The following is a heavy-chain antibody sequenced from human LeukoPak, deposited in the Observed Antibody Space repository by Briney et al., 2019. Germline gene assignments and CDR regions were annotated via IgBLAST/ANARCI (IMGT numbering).Heavy chain of an antibody. D-gene: IGHD1/OR15-1a*01. CDR2: IRSSGDST. J-gene: IGHJ4*02. CDR3: AKGNWNKLEVFDY. CDR1: GFIFSNYA. Sequence: GGSLRLSCAASGFIFSNYAMSWVRQAPGKGLEWVSGIRSSGDSTYYADSVKGRFTISRGNSKNTLYLQMNSLRAEDTALYYCAKGNWNKLEVFDYWGQGTLVTVSS. V-gene: IGHV3-23*01.